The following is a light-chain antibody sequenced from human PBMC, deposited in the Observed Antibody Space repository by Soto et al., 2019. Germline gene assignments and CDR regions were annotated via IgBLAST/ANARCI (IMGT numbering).Light chain of an antibody. CDR1: AIGGRS. CDR2: DDF. J-gene: IGLJ2*01. Sequence: SYELTQPPSVSVAPGQTATITCGGSAIGGRSMHWYQQKPGQAPVLVVYDDFDRPVGIPNRISGSKSGNTATLTITRVEVGDEADYYCQVWTSSGALSFGGGTKLTVL. CDR3: QVWTSSGALS. V-gene: IGLV3-21*02.